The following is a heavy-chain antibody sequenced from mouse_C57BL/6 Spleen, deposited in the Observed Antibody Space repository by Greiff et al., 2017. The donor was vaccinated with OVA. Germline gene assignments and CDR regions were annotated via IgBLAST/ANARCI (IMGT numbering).Heavy chain of an antibody. CDR2: IAPSDSYT. CDR3: DSQEGSNYVGFAY. J-gene: IGHJ3*01. CDR1: GYTFTSYW. D-gene: IGHD2-5*01. V-gene: IGHV1-69*01. Sequence: VQLQQPGAELVMPGASVTLSCKASGYTFTSYWMHWVKQRPGQGLEWIGEIAPSDSYTNYTQKFKGQSTLTVDKSSSTAYMQLSSLTSEDSAVYFCDSQEGSNYVGFAYWGQGTLVTVSA.